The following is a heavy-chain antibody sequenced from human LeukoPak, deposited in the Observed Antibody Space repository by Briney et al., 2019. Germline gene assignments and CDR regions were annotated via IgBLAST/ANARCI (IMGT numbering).Heavy chain of an antibody. Sequence: SETLSLTCTVSGVSISSYYWSWIRQPPGKGLEWIGYIYDSGSTNFNPSLKSRVTISVDTSKNQFSLKLRSVTAADTAVYYCARLNLSFDYWGQGALVTVSS. CDR2: IYDSGST. V-gene: IGHV4-59*01. J-gene: IGHJ4*02. CDR3: ARLNLSFDY. D-gene: IGHD1-20*01. CDR1: GVSISSYY.